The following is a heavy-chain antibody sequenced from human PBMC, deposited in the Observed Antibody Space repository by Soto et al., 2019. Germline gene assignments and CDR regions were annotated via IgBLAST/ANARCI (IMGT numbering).Heavy chain of an antibody. V-gene: IGHV1-18*04. CDR1: GYTFTSYG. Sequence: QVQLVQSGAEVKKPGASVKVSCKASGYTFTSYGISWVRQAPGQGLEWMGWISAYNGNTNYAQKLQGRVTMTTDTSTSTAYMELRSLRSDDTAVYYRARDRGPVSYDFWSGTSREYYYYYYGMDVWGQGTTVTVSS. CDR2: ISAYNGNT. J-gene: IGHJ6*02. D-gene: IGHD3-3*01. CDR3: ARDRGPVSYDFWSGTSREYYYYYYGMDV.